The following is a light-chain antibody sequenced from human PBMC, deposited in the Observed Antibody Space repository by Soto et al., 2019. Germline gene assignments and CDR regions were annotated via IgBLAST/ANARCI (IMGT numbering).Light chain of an antibody. CDR1: SSDVGSYNL. J-gene: IGLJ2*01. Sequence: QSVLTQPASVSGSPGQSITISCTGTSSDVGSYNLVSWYQQHPGKAPKLMIYEGSKRPSGVSNRFSGSKSGNTASLTISGLQAEDEADYYCCSYAAGQVVFGGGTQLTVL. V-gene: IGLV2-23*01. CDR2: EGS. CDR3: CSYAAGQVV.